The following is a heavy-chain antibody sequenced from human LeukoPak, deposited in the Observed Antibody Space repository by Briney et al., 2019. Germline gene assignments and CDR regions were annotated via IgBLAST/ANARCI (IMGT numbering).Heavy chain of an antibody. D-gene: IGHD6-19*01. J-gene: IGHJ4*02. CDR1: GGSISSYY. CDR3: VGGQQWLAFDS. Sequence: SETLSLTCTVPGGSISSYYWSWIRQPPEKGLEWIGYIYYSGSTNYNPSLKSRVTMSVDTSKNQFSLNLTSVSAADTAVYYCVGGQQWLAFDSWGQGALVTVSS. V-gene: IGHV4-59*08. CDR2: IYYSGST.